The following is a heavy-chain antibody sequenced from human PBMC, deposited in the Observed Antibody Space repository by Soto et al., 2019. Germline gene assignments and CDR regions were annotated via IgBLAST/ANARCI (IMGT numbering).Heavy chain of an antibody. CDR2: INPSGGST. Sequence: VASVKVSCKASGYTFTSYYMHWVRQAPGQGLEWMGIINPSGGSTSYAQKFQGRVTMTRDTSTSTVYMELSSLRSEDTAVYYCAATDTAIYYFDYWGQGTLVTVSS. D-gene: IGHD5-18*01. CDR3: AATDTAIYYFDY. CDR1: GYTFTSYY. J-gene: IGHJ4*02. V-gene: IGHV1-46*03.